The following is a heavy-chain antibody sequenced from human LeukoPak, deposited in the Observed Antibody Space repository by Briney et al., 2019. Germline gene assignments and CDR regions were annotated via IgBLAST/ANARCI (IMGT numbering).Heavy chain of an antibody. J-gene: IGHJ4*02. V-gene: IGHV1-2*02. CDR2: IDTNTGDT. Sequence: ASVKVSCKASGYTFTAYYMHWVRQAPGQGLEWMGWIDTNTGDTNYAQKFQGRLTITRDTSTGTAYMELRSLISGDTAVYYCASEAFCAGKTCHLQRVASWGPGTLLTVSS. CDR3: ASEAFCAGKTCHLQRVAS. CDR1: GYTFTAYY. D-gene: IGHD2-21*01.